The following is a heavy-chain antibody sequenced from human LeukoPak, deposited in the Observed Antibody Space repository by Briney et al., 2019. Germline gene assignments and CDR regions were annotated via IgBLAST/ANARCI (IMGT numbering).Heavy chain of an antibody. CDR2: ISYDGSNK. D-gene: IGHD6-13*01. V-gene: IGHV3-30-3*01. Sequence: GGSLRLSCAASGLSFSAYAMHWVRQAPGKGLEWVAVISYDGSNKYYADSVKGRFTISRDNSKNTLYLQMYSLRAEDTAVYYCARDRSSSWYNLDYFDYWGQGTLVTVSS. CDR1: GLSFSAYA. J-gene: IGHJ4*02. CDR3: ARDRSSSWYNLDYFDY.